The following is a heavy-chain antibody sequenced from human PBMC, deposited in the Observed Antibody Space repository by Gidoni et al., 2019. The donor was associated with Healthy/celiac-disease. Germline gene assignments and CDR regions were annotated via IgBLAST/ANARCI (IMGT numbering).Heavy chain of an antibody. D-gene: IGHD5-18*01. CDR2: ISSNGGST. V-gene: IGHV3-64*01. J-gene: IGHJ4*02. CDR1: GFTFSRYA. Sequence: EVQLVESGGGLVQPGGSLRLSCAASGFTFSRYAMHWVRQAPGKGLEYVSAISSNGGSTYYANSVKGRFTISRDNSKNTLYLQMGSLRAEDMAVYYCASSRFSGYSYGYFDYWGQGTLVTVSS. CDR3: ASSRFSGYSYGYFDY.